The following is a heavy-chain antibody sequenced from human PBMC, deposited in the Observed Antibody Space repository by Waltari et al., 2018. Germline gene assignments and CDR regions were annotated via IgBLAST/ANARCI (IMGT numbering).Heavy chain of an antibody. V-gene: IGHV4-39*02. J-gene: IGHJ3*02. CDR1: GGSIVISNHY. CDR2: NYYSVTI. CDR3: ARTGGVPAAIQNDAFDI. Sequence: QLQLQESGPGLLRPSETLSLTCSVSGGSIVISNHYWAWIRQTPGKGLEWIAINYYSVTIYYNPSLRSRGTISVDTSNNRFFLNLSSVTAADTAVYYCARTGGVPAAIQNDAFDIWGKGTTVIVSS. D-gene: IGHD2-2*01.